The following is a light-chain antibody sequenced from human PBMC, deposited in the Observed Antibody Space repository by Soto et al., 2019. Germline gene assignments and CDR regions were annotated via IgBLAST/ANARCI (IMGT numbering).Light chain of an antibody. J-gene: IGKJ4*01. CDR1: QSVSSM. CDR2: GAS. CDR3: HQYNNWPVT. Sequence: EIVMMQSPATLSVSPGERATLSCRASQSVSSMLAWYQQKPGQAPRLLIYGASTRATGVPARFSGSGSGTEFTLTISSLQSEDFAVYYCHQYNNWPVTFGGGTKVEIK. V-gene: IGKV3-15*01.